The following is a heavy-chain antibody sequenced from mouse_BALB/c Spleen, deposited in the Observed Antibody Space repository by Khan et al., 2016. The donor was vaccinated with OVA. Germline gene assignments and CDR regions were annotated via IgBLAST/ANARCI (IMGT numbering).Heavy chain of an antibody. V-gene: IGHV1-69*02. J-gene: IGHJ2*01. Sequence: VKLLESGAELVRPGTSVKLSCKASGYTFTNYWINWVKQRPGQGLEWIGNIYPSDSYTNYNQKFKDKATLTVDKSSSTAYMQFSSPTSEDSAVYYCTREGSTGDHFDYWGLGTTLTVSS. CDR1: GYTFTNYW. D-gene: IGHD1-1*01. CDR3: TREGSTGDHFDY. CDR2: IYPSDSYT.